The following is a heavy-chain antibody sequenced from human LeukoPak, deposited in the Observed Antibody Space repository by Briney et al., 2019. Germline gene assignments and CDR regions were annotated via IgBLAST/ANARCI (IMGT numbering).Heavy chain of an antibody. V-gene: IGHV3-48*03. CDR3: ARELGGSGFDY. Sequence: GGSLRLSCVASGFTFDSYEMNWVRQAPGKGLEWISYTSSNGYTKNYADSVKGRFTISRDNAKNSLYLQMNSLRAEDTAVYYCARELGGSGFDYWGQGTLVTVSS. D-gene: IGHD6-19*01. J-gene: IGHJ4*02. CDR2: TSSNGYTK. CDR1: GFTFDSYE.